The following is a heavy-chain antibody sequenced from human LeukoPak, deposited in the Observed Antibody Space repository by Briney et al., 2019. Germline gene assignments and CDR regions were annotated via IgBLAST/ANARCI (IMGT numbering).Heavy chain of an antibody. CDR2: IYYSGNT. V-gene: IGHV4-38-2*02. D-gene: IGHD2-15*01. J-gene: IGHJ5*02. Sequence: SETLSLTCTVSGYSISSGYYRGWIRQPPGKGLEWIGYIYYSGNTYYNPSLKSRVTISVDTSKNQFSLKLSSVTAADTAVYYCARGECSGGSCYEDPWFDPWGRGTLVTVSS. CDR3: ARGECSGGSCYEDPWFDP. CDR1: GYSISSGYY.